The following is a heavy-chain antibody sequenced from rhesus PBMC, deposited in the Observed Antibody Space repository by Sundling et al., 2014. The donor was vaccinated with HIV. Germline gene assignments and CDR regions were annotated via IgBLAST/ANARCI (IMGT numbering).Heavy chain of an antibody. CDR1: GFTFNSYA. CDR3: AKGAGRTVVIVAALDY. V-gene: IGHV3-103*01. J-gene: IGHJ4*01. D-gene: IGHD2-33*01. CDR2: ISGGGST. Sequence: EVQLVGSGGGLAKPGGSLRLSCAASGFTFNSYAMHWVRQAPGKGLEWVSAISGGGSTYYADSVKGRFTISRDNSKNTLSLQMNSLRAEDTAVYYCAKGAGRTVVIVAALDYWGQGVLVTVSS.